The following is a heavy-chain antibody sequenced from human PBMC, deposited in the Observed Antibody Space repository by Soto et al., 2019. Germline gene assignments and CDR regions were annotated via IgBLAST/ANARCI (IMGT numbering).Heavy chain of an antibody. D-gene: IGHD3-10*01. CDR1: GYSFTSYW. CDR2: IDPSDSYT. J-gene: IGHJ6*02. V-gene: IGHV5-10-1*01. CDR3: ARHYGITMVLGVIKPYYYYGMSF. Sequence: GESLKISCKGSGYSFTSYWISWVRQMPGKGLEWMGRIDPSDSYTNYSPSFQGHVTISADKSISTAYLQWSSLKASDTAMYYCARHYGITMVLGVIKPYYYYGMSFWGQGSSVPVSS.